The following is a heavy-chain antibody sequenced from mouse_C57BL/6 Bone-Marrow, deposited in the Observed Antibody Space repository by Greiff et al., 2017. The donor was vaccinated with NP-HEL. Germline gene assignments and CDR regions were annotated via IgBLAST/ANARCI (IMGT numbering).Heavy chain of an antibody. Sequence: DVQLVESGGGLVQPKGSLKLSCAASGFSFNTYAMNWVRQAPGKGLEWVARIRSKSNNYATYYADSVKDRFTISRDDSESMLYLQMNNLKTEDTAMYYCVRGGLRRMDYWGQGTSVTVSS. CDR3: VRGGLRRMDY. CDR1: GFSFNTYA. V-gene: IGHV10-1*01. CDR2: IRSKSNNYAT. J-gene: IGHJ4*01. D-gene: IGHD2-4*01.